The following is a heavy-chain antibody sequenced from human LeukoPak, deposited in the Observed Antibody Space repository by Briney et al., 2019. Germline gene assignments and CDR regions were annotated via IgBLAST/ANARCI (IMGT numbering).Heavy chain of an antibody. V-gene: IGHV3-48*03. Sequence: GGSLRLSCAASGFTFSSYEMNWVRQAPGKGLEWVSYISSSGSTIYYADSVKGRFTISRDNAKNSLYLQMNSLRAEDTAVYYCARVLNHYEFLGGYCPSSTDYWGQGTLVTVSS. D-gene: IGHD3-3*01. CDR2: ISSSGSTI. J-gene: IGHJ4*02. CDR3: ARVLNHYEFLGGYCPSSTDY. CDR1: GFTFSSYE.